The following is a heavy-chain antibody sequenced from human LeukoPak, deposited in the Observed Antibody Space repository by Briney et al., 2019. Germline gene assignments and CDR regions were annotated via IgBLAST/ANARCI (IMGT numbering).Heavy chain of an antibody. V-gene: IGHV3-30*04. CDR3: ARAMVRGVIPY. J-gene: IGHJ4*02. CDR1: GFTFRAYA. Sequence: GGSPRLSCEASGFTFRAYAMHWVRQAPGKGLEWLAVISNDGTIQYYADSVKGRFTISRDNSRNIMNLQTHSLRPEDTALYYCARAMVRGVIPYWGQGTLVTVSS. D-gene: IGHD3-10*01. CDR2: ISNDGTIQ.